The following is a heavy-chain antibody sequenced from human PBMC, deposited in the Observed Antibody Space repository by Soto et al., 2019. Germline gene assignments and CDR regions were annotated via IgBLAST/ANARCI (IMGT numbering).Heavy chain of an antibody. CDR2: IFDSGTT. CDR1: GGSITSTNHY. CDR3: AREVSGIGAFGY. Sequence: QVQLEQSGPGLVKPSQTLSLTCNISGGSITSTNHYWSWIRQSPREGLEWIGYIFDSGTTHYNPSFEGRVTILGDTSQGQFALTLHSVTVADSAVYYCAREVSGIGAFGYWARGTLVTVSS. J-gene: IGHJ4*02. D-gene: IGHD2-15*01. V-gene: IGHV4-31*02.